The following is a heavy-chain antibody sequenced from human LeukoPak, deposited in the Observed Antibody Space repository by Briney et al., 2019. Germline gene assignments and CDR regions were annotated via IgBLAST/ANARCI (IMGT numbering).Heavy chain of an antibody. CDR1: GGSTSSSTYY. J-gene: IGHJ4*02. Sequence: SETLSLTRTVSGGSTSSSTYYWGWIRQPPGKGLEWIGSIYYSGTTYYNPSLKSRVTISVDTSKNQFSLKLSSVTAADTAIYYCASSLRSDDYWGQGTLVTVSS. D-gene: IGHD4-17*01. V-gene: IGHV4-39*01. CDR2: IYYSGTT. CDR3: ASSLRSDDY.